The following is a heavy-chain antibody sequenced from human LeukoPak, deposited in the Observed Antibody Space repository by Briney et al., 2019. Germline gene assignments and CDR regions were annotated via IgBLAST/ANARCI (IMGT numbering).Heavy chain of an antibody. CDR1: GLSISSGSYY. V-gene: IGHV4-61*02. CDR3: ARGRGFDP. D-gene: IGHD3-10*01. CDR2: IYTSGST. Sequence: PSETLSLTCTVSGLSISSGSYYWRWLRQPAGKGLEWIGRIYTSGSTNYNPSLKSRVTISVDTSKNQFSLKLSSVTAADTAVYYCARGRGFDPWGQGTLVTVSS. J-gene: IGHJ5*02.